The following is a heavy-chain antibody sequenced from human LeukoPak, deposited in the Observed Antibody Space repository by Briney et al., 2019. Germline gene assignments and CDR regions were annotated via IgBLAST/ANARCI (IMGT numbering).Heavy chain of an antibody. CDR3: ARDRQGRTYYFDY. J-gene: IGHJ4*02. CDR1: RCTFRRYA. Sequence: VGALRLSRVASRCTFRRYALHWVRQAPPKGLKWVAVKSYEEVNKSYADYVKRRFTSSRDKSMNTPYQQMTRMRGEDTAVYYGARDRQGRTYYFDYWGQGTLATVSS. CDR2: KSYEEVNK. V-gene: IGHV3-30-3*01.